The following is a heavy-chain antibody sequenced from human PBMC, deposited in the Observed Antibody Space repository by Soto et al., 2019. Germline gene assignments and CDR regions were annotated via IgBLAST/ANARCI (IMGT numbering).Heavy chain of an antibody. V-gene: IGHV1-46*01. D-gene: IGHD1-26*01. Sequence: QVQLIQFGAEVKKPGAAVKVSCRASGYTFTKFHIHWVRPAPGQGLEWMGMIDPSGGVTRDAQRFQGRIAITSDTSTSSGYMELRGVTSEDTAVYYCARAVIGHDNYYTIGYYVYHLGPATLVTVSS. CDR3: ARAVIGHDNYYTIGYYVYH. CDR2: IDPSGGVT. J-gene: IGHJ4*02. CDR1: GYTFTKFH.